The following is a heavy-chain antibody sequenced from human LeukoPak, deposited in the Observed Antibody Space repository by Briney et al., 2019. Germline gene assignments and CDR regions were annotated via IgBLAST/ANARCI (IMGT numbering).Heavy chain of an antibody. D-gene: IGHD3-22*01. CDR3: AKGHGDASGYYYFDY. CDR2: IRGGGGST. Sequence: GGSLRLSCAASGFTFSNYGMSWVRQAPGKGLEWVSAIRGGGGSTYYADSVKGRFTLSRDNPKNTLYLQMNDLRAEDTAVYYCAKGHGDASGYYYFDYWGQGTLVTVSS. J-gene: IGHJ4*02. CDR1: GFTFSNYG. V-gene: IGHV3-23*01.